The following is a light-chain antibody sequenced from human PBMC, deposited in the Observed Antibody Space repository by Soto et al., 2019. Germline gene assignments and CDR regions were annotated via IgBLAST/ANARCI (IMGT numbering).Light chain of an antibody. CDR3: TSYASGSSHVV. J-gene: IGLJ2*01. CDR2: DVN. Sequence: QSALTQPASASGSPGQSITLSCTGTSSDIGGYDYVSWHQRHPGKPPKLIIYDVNNRPSGVSSRFCGSKSGNTASLTICGHQAEDEADYYCTSYASGSSHVVFGGGTKLTVL. CDR1: SSDIGGYDY. V-gene: IGLV2-14*03.